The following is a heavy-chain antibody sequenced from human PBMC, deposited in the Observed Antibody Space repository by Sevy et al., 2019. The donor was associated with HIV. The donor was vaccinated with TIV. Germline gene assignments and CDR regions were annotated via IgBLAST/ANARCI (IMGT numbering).Heavy chain of an antibody. D-gene: IGHD4-17*01. Sequence: GGSLRLSCAVSGFTFSDYHMTWIRQSPGKGLEWVSYISSGSSYTNYADSVKGRFTISRDNAKNSLYLEIHTLRPEDTAVYYCARSRSNYADYYFDYWGQGTVVTVSS. CDR3: ARSRSNYADYYFDY. V-gene: IGHV3-11*06. CDR1: GFTFSDYH. J-gene: IGHJ4*02. CDR2: ISSGSSYT.